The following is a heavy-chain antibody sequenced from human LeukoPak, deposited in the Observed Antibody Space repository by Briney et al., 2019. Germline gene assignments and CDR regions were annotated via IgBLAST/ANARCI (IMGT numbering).Heavy chain of an antibody. CDR3: ARGGDYYYYYMDV. CDR1: GGSFSGYY. CDR2: INHSGST. D-gene: IGHD4-17*01. Sequence: SETLSLTCAVYGGSFSGYYWSWIRQPPGKGLEWIGEINHSGSTNYNPSLKSRVTISVDTSKNQFSLKLSSVTAADTAVYYCARGGDYYYYYMDVWGKGTTVTISS. V-gene: IGHV4-34*01. J-gene: IGHJ6*03.